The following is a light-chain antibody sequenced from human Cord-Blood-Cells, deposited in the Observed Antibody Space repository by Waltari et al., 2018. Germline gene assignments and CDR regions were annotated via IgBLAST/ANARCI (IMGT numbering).Light chain of an antibody. CDR1: SSDVGSYNL. J-gene: IGLJ2*01. Sequence: QSALTQPASVSGSPGQSITISCTGTSSDVGSYNLVSWYQQHPGKAPKLTIYEVSKRPSGVSNRFSGSKSGNTASLTISGLQAEDEADHYCCSYAGSSTFVVFGGGTKLTVL. CDR3: CSYAGSSTFVV. V-gene: IGLV2-23*02. CDR2: EVS.